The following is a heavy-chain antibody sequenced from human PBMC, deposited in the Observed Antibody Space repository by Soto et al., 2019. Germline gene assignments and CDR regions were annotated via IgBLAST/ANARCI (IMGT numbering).Heavy chain of an antibody. CDR3: ATSEYSSLSTNWFDP. J-gene: IGHJ5*02. CDR2: IYNGGHT. CDR1: GGSVDSVNHY. V-gene: IGHV4-30-4*01. D-gene: IGHD6-6*01. Sequence: KSSETLSLTCSVSGGSVDSVNHYWSWIRQPPGKGLEWIGYIYNGGHTFYNPSLKSRVKILVDKSRNQFSLRLSSVTAADTAVYFCATSEYSSLSTNWFDPWGQGALVTVSS.